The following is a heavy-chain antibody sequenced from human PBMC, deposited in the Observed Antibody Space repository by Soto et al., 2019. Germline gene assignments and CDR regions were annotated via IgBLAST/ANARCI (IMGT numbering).Heavy chain of an antibody. V-gene: IGHV3-74*01. D-gene: IGHD6-19*01. CDR2: INTDGTST. CDR1: GFTFSSYW. CDR3: AMDFKDGSGCP. J-gene: IGHJ5*02. Sequence: GGSLRLSCAASGFTFSSYWMHWVRQGPGKGLVWVSRINTDGTSTRYADSVKGRFTVSRDNAKNMLYLQMNSLRAEDTAVYFCAMDFKDGSGCPWGQGTLVTVSS.